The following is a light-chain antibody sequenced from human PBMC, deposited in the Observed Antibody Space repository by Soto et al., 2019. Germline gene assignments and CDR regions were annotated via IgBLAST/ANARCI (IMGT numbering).Light chain of an antibody. J-gene: IGKJ1*01. CDR1: QSVSSSY. V-gene: IGKV3-20*01. CDR2: GAS. Sequence: EIVLTQSPGTLSLSPGEGATLSCRASQSVSSSYLAWYQQKPGQAPRLLIYGASSRATGIPDRFSGSGSGTDFTLTISRLEPEDFAVYYCQQYASSTGTFDQGTKVEIK. CDR3: QQYASSTGT.